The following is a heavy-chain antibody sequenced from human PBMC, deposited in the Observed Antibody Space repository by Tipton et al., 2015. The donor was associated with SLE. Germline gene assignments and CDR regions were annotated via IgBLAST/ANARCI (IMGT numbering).Heavy chain of an antibody. CDR3: ARRRGSSWYEDYFDY. D-gene: IGHD6-13*01. CDR2: IHSSGST. CDR1: GGSISSYC. Sequence: TLSLTCTVFGGSISSYCWSWIRQPAGKGLEWIGQIHSSGSTSYNPSLKSRVSISVGMSKNQFSLKLSSVTAADTAVYYCARRRGSSWYEDYFDYWGQGTLVTVSS. V-gene: IGHV4-4*07. J-gene: IGHJ4*02.